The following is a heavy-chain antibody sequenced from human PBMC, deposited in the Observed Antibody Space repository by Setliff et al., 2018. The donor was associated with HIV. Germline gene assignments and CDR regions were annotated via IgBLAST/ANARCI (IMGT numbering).Heavy chain of an antibody. CDR2: INEDGSEI. J-gene: IGHJ4*02. Sequence: GESLKISCSASGFTFSSYWMHWVRQVPGKGLEWVASINEDGSEIHYVGSVQGRFTISRDNAKNSLYLQMNSLRAEDTAVYYCATLWMRGGYFDTWGQGTLVTVSS. D-gene: IGHD2-15*01. CDR1: GFTFSSYW. CDR3: ATLWMRGGYFDT. V-gene: IGHV3-7*01.